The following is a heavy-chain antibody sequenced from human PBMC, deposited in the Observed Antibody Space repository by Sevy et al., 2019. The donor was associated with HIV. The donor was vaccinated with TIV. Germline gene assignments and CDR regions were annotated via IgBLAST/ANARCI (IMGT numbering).Heavy chain of an antibody. V-gene: IGHV1-69*13. CDR3: ARAGGYERLYYYYYMDV. CDR2: IIPIFGTA. D-gene: IGHD5-12*01. J-gene: IGHJ6*03. CDR1: GGTFSSYA. Sequence: ASVKVSCKASGGTFSSYAISWVRQAPGQGLEWMGGIIPIFGTANYAQKFQGRVTITADESTSTAYMELSSLRSEDTAVYYCARAGGYERLYYYYYMDVWGKGTTVTVSS.